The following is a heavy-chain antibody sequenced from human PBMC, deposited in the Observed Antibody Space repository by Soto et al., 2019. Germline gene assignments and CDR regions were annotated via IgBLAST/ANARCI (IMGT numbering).Heavy chain of an antibody. CDR3: ARSSGGNFGIIIEGTNWFAP. J-gene: IGHJ5*02. V-gene: IGHV1-46*01. Sequence: GASVKVSCKAPRDTFTSYYINWVRQAPGQGLEWMRVINPHGGSTAYAQKFKGRGTLTRDTSASTVYMEVSSLTPEDTAMYYCARSSGGNFGIIIEGTNWFAPWGQGTLVTVSS. D-gene: IGHD1-26*01. CDR1: RDTFTSYY. CDR2: INPHGGST.